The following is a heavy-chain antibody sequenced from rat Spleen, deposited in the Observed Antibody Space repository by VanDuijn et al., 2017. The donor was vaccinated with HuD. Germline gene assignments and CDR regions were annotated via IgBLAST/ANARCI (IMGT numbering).Heavy chain of an antibody. V-gene: IGHV5-20*01. CDR2: ISFNGVST. D-gene: IGHD3-5*01. Sequence: EVQLVESGGGLVQPGRSMKLSCAASGFTFSDYGMVWVLQAPTKGLEWVASISFNGVSTYYRDSVKGRFTISRDNAKSTLYLQMESLRSEDTATYYCTRVATFRPFDYWGQGVMVTVSS. CDR3: TRVATFRPFDY. CDR1: GFTFSDYG. J-gene: IGHJ2*01.